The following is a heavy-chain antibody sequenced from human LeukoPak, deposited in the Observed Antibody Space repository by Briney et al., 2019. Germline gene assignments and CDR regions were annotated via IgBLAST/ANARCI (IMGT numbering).Heavy chain of an antibody. D-gene: IGHD3-22*01. CDR3: VRDLNYDSSGYENYYYMDV. V-gene: IGHV4-39*06. CDR2: IYYSGST. Sequence: PSETLSLTCTVSGGSISSCCYYWGWIRQPPGKGLEWIGSIYYSGSTYYNPSLKSRFTISVDTSKNQFPLKLRSVTAADTAVYYCVRDLNYDSSGYENYYYMDVWGKGTTVTVSS. J-gene: IGHJ6*03. CDR1: GGSISSCCYY.